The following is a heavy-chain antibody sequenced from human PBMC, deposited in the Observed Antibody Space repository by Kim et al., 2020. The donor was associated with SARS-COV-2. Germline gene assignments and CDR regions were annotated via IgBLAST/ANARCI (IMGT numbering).Heavy chain of an antibody. V-gene: IGHV4-59*01. CDR3: AKYDYGDGNWFGP. D-gene: IGHD3-10*01. J-gene: IGHJ5*02. CDR2: IYHSGRT. Sequence: GSISGSDRSWIRQSPGKGLEWIGHIYHSGRTNYNPSLMSRVSISVDTSKNQFSLTLSSVSAADTAVYYCAKYDYGDGNWFGPWGQGTLAT. CDR1: GSISGSD.